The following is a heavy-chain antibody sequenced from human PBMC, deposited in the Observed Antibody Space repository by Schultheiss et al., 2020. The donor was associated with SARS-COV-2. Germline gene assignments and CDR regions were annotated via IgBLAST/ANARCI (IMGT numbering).Heavy chain of an antibody. CDR2: ISYDGSNK. J-gene: IGHJ6*02. CDR1: GFTFSSYA. D-gene: IGHD6-13*01. V-gene: IGHV3-30*04. Sequence: GESLKISCAASGFTFSSYAMHWVRQAPGKGLEWVAVISYDGSNKYYADSVKGRFTISRDNSKNTLYLQMNSLRAEDTAVYYCARDVVPAAAGSHYYYGMDVWGQGTTVTVSS. CDR3: ARDVVPAAAGSHYYYGMDV.